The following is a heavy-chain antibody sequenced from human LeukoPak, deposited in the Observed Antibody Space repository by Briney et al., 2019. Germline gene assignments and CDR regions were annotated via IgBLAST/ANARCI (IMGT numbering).Heavy chain of an antibody. CDR3: ARFYFPEEHDRAWYEAH. J-gene: IGHJ4*02. CDR1: GFSFTNYA. CDR2: TVSDGST. D-gene: IGHD6-19*01. V-gene: IGHV3-23*01. Sequence: GGSLRLSCSASGFSFTNYAINWVRQAPGRGLEWVSTTVSDGSTYYADSVKGRFTISGDNAMNTVFLQMKSLRADDTGTYYCARFYFPEEHDRAWYEAHWGQGVLVTVS.